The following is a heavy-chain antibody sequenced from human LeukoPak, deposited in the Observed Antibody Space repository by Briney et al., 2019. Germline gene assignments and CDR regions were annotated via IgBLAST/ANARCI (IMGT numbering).Heavy chain of an antibody. CDR2: IKKKADGERT. D-gene: IGHD5-12*01. CDR3: ATDGYRRGFDSLFDY. V-gene: IGHV3-15*01. CDR1: GFTFSNAW. Sequence: KSGGSLRLSCVVSGFTFSNAWMSWIRQAPGKGLEWVGRIKKKADGERTDYAPPVKGIFAISRDDSKNTLYLEMNSLKTEDTAFYYCATDGYRRGFDSLFDYWGQGTLVTVSS. J-gene: IGHJ4*02.